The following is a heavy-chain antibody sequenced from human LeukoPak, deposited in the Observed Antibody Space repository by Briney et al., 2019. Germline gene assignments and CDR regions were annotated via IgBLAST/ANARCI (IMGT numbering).Heavy chain of an antibody. CDR2: INTSGGSK. V-gene: IGHV1-46*01. CDR3: ARGYCTGGSCSDAFDI. CDR1: GYTFTTYY. D-gene: IGHD2-15*01. Sequence: ASVNVSCKASGYTFTTYYIHWVRQAPGQGLEGMGIINTSGGSKRYAKHFQGSVTMTRDMSTRPVYMALSSLRSEDTAVYFCARGYCTGGSCSDAFDIWGQGTMVTVSS. J-gene: IGHJ3*02.